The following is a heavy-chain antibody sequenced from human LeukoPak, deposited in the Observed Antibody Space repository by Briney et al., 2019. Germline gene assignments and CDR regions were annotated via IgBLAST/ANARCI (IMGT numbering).Heavy chain of an antibody. J-gene: IGHJ4*02. CDR3: ARGQNVPA. CDR1: GFTFSSYW. D-gene: IGHD1-1*01. Sequence: GGSLRLSCAASGFTFSSYWMSWVRQAPGKGLEWVSVIYSGGSTYYADSVKGRFTISRDNSKNTLYPQMNSLRAEDTAVYYCARGQNVPAWGQGTLVTVSS. CDR2: IYSGGST. V-gene: IGHV3-53*01.